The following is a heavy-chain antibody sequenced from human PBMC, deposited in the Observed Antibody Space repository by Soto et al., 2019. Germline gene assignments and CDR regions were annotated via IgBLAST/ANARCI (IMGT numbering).Heavy chain of an antibody. V-gene: IGHV3-53*01. Sequence: PGGSLRLSCAASGFTVSNNQMSWVRQAPGKGLEWVSIMLGGGRTYYADSVKGRFTISRDNSKSTLYLQMNSLRADDTAVYYCAINRNYFDYWGQGTLVTVYS. CDR2: MLGGGRT. CDR3: AINRNYFDY. CDR1: GFTVSNNQ. J-gene: IGHJ4*02.